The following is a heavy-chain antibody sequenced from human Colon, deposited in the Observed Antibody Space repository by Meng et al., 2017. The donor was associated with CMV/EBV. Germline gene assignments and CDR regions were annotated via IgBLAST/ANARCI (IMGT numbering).Heavy chain of an antibody. J-gene: IGHJ5*02. Sequence: GESLKISCAVSGFTFSSSWMCWVRQAPGKGLEWVANIKQDGSEKYYVDSVKGRFTISRDNTKNSLYLQMNSLRAEDTAVYYCARYIAGRRQGSWFDPWGQGTLVTVSS. CDR1: GFTFSSSW. V-gene: IGHV3-7*01. D-gene: IGHD6-6*01. CDR3: ARYIAGRRQGSWFDP. CDR2: IKQDGSEK.